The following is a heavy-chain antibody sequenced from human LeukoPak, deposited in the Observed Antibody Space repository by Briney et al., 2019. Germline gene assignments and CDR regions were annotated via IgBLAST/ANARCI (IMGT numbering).Heavy chain of an antibody. CDR1: GGSISSYY. Sequence: SETLSLTCTVSGGSISSYYWSWIRQPPGKGLEWIGYIYYSGSTNYNPSPKSRVTISVDTSKNQFSLKLSSVTAADTAVYYCARSWQQLAHDAFDIWGQGTMVTVSS. D-gene: IGHD6-13*01. CDR3: ARSWQQLAHDAFDI. CDR2: IYYSGST. J-gene: IGHJ3*02. V-gene: IGHV4-59*01.